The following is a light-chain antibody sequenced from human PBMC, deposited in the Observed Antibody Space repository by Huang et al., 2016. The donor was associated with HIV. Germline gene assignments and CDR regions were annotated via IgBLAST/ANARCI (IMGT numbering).Light chain of an antibody. CDR1: QCVCTF. CDR2: DAS. Sequence: EIVLTQSPATRSLSPGESATLSCRASQCVCTFLAWYQQKPGQAPRLLIHDASNRAAGIPARVSGSGSGTDFTLTISSLEPEDFAVYYCQQRSNWPTFGPGTKVDIK. J-gene: IGKJ3*01. CDR3: QQRSNWPT. V-gene: IGKV3-11*01.